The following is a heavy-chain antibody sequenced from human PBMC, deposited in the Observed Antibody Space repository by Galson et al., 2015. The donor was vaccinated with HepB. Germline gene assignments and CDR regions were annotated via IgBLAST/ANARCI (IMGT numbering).Heavy chain of an antibody. D-gene: IGHD6-19*01. V-gene: IGHV3-15*01. CDR1: GFTFSNAW. J-gene: IGHJ4*02. CDR3: TTDGSGWYSWCFDY. Sequence: SLRLSCAASGFTFSNAWMSWVRQAPGKGLEWVGRIKSKTDGGTTDYAAPVKGRFTISRDDSKNTLYLQMNSLKTEDTAVYYCTTDGSGWYSWCFDYWGQGTLVTVSS. CDR2: IKSKTDGGTT.